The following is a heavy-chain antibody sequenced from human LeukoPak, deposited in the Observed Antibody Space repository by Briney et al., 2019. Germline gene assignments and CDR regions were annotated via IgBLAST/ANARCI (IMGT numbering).Heavy chain of an antibody. Sequence: GASVKVSCKASGGTFSSYAISWVRQAPGQGLEWMGGIIPIFGTANYAQKFQGRVTITADESTSTAYMELSRLRSDDTAMYYCAREPYTIFGVVTTNWFDPWGQGTLVTVSS. V-gene: IGHV1-69*01. CDR3: AREPYTIFGVVTTNWFDP. CDR1: GGTFSSYA. J-gene: IGHJ5*02. CDR2: IIPIFGTA. D-gene: IGHD3-3*01.